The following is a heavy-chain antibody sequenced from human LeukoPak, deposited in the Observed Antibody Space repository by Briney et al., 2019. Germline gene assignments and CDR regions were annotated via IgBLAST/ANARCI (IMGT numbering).Heavy chain of an antibody. J-gene: IGHJ4*02. CDR1: GFTFSSYW. V-gene: IGHV3-7*03. CDR2: IKQDGSEK. Sequence: GGSLRLSCAASGFTFSSYWMSWVRQAPGKGLEWVANIKQDGSEKYYVDSVKGRFTISRDNSRNTLYLQMNSLRAEDTAVYFCAKDQGEAIVPRRFDYWGQGTLVTVSS. CDR3: AKDQGEAIVPRRFDY. D-gene: IGHD2/OR15-2a*01.